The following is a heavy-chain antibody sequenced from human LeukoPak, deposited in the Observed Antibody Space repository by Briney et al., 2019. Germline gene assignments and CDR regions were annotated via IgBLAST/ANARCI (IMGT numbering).Heavy chain of an antibody. CDR2: IYYSGST. CDR1: GGSISSYY. J-gene: IGHJ5*02. CDR3: ARGLRVRRDGYNYWFDP. Sequence: PSETLSLTCTVSGGSISSYYWSWIRQPPGKGLEWIGYIYYSGSTNYNPSLKSRVTISVDTSKNQFSLKLSSVTAAGTAVYYCARGLRVRRDGYNYWFDPWGQGTLVTVSS. V-gene: IGHV4-59*01. D-gene: IGHD5-24*01.